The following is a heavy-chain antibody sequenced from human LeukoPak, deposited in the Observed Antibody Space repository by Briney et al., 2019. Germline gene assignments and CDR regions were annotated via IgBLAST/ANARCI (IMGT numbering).Heavy chain of an antibody. Sequence: GGSLRLSCAASGFTVSRNYMSWIRQAPGKGLEWVSVIYSGGGTYYAASVKGRYTISRDKFKNTLSLQMNSLIAEDTAVYYCARVLQGYCGGTSCAYSLDYWSQRTLATV. CDR1: GFTVSRNY. CDR2: IYSGGGT. V-gene: IGHV3-66*01. J-gene: IGHJ4*02. CDR3: ARVLQGYCGGTSCAYSLDY. D-gene: IGHD2-15*01.